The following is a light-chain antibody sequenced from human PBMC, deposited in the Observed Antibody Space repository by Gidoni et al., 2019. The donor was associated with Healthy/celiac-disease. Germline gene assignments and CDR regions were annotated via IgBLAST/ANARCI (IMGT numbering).Light chain of an antibody. V-gene: IGKV1-5*01. Sequence: FQMTQSPSTLYASVGDRVIITCRASQSISSWLAWYQQKPGKATKVLIYDASSLESGVPSRFSGSGSGTEFAHSISNLQDDDFASCYWQQSNSYSWTFGQGTKVEIK. CDR1: QSISSW. CDR2: DAS. CDR3: QQSNSYSWT. J-gene: IGKJ1*01.